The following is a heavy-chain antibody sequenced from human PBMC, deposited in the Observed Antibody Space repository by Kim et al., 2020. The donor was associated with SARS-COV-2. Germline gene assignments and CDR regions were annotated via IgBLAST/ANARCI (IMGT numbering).Heavy chain of an antibody. CDR2: INANTGDT. CDR1: GYTFTGHY. V-gene: IGHV1-2*02. J-gene: IGHJ4*02. Sequence: ASVKVSCKTSGYTFTGHYIHWVRRAPGQGLEWMGWINANTGDTTYAQKFQGRVTVTRDKSISTAYMELSRLTSDDTASYYCTREDYWGQGTLVTVSS. CDR3: TREDY.